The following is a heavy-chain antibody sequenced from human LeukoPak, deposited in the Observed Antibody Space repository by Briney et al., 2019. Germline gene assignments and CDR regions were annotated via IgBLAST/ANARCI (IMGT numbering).Heavy chain of an antibody. V-gene: IGHV3-23*01. CDR3: AKDMIRGLPDAFDI. Sequence: GGSLRLSCAASGFTFSSYAMNWVRQAPGKGLEWVSLITHSGDYTDYADSVKGRFTISRDNSKNTVYLQMNSLRAEDTAVYYSAKDMIRGLPDAFDIWGQGTMVTVSS. CDR1: GFTFSSYA. J-gene: IGHJ3*02. D-gene: IGHD3-10*01. CDR2: ITHSGDYT.